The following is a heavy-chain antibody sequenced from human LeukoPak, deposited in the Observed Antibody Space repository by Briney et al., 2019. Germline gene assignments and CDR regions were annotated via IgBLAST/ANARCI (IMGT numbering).Heavy chain of an antibody. CDR3: ARSGYYDSSGYLGY. J-gene: IGHJ4*02. Sequence: SVKVSCKASGDTFSSYAIDWVRQAPGRGLEWMGRIIPILDISNYAQKFQGRVTITADKSTSTAYMELSSLRSEDTAVYYCARSGYYDSSGYLGYWGQGTLVTVSS. CDR2: IIPILDIS. V-gene: IGHV1-69*04. CDR1: GDTFSSYA. D-gene: IGHD3-22*01.